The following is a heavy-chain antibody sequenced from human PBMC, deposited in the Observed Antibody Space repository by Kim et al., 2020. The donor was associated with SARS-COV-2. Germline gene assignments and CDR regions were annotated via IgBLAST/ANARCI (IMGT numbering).Heavy chain of an antibody. J-gene: IGHJ4*02. D-gene: IGHD2-8*02. CDR1: GDSIGSRSYY. Sequence: SETLSLTCTVSGDSIGSRSYYWGWIRQPPGKGLEYIGNIYYRGSTYYNPSLKSRVTISVDTSKNQFSLMLTSVTAADTAVYYCARLADNYYCTAAICYSDYWGQGTLVTVSS. CDR2: IYYRGST. CDR3: ARLADNYYCTAAICYSDY. V-gene: IGHV4-39*01.